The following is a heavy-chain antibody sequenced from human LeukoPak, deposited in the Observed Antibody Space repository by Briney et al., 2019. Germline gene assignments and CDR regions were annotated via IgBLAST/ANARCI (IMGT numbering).Heavy chain of an antibody. J-gene: IGHJ6*02. V-gene: IGHV1-8*01. D-gene: IGHD2-2*01. Sequence: ASVKVSCKASGYTFTSYDINWVRQATGQGLERMGWMNPNSGNTGYAQKFQGRVTMTRNTSISTAYMELSSLRSEDTAVYYCARWGYCSSTSCPWGYYYYGMDVWGQGTTVTVSS. CDR2: MNPNSGNT. CDR3: ARWGYCSSTSCPWGYYYYGMDV. CDR1: GYTFTSYD.